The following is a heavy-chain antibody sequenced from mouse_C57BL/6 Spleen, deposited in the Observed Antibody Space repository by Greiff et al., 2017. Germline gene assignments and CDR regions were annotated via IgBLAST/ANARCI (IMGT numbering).Heavy chain of an antibody. V-gene: IGHV1-52*01. CDR2: IDPSDSDT. D-gene: IGHD1-3*01. CDR3: ARWEYKYAMDY. J-gene: IGHJ4*01. CDR1: GYTFTSYW. Sequence: QVQLQQPGAELVRPGSSVKLSCKASGYTFTSYWMHWVKQRPIQGLEWIGNIDPSDSDTHYNQKFKDKATLTVDKSSSTAYMQLSSLTSEDSAVYYCARWEYKYAMDYWGQGTSVTVSS.